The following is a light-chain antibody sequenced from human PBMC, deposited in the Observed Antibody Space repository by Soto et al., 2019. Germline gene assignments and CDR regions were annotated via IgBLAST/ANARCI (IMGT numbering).Light chain of an antibody. V-gene: IGKV3-20*01. CDR1: QTVGSSF. CDR2: GAS. J-gene: IGKJ4*01. Sequence: ENVLTQSPATLSLSPGERATLSCRASQTVGSSFLAWYQQKRGQAPRLLIYGASNRATGIPDRFSGGGSGADFTLTINRLEPEDFAVYYCQQFETFGGGTKVDI. CDR3: QQFET.